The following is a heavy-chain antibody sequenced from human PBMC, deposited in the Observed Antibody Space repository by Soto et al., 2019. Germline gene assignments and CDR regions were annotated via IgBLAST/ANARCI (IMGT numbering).Heavy chain of an antibody. CDR1: GFTFSVDE. CDR2: IQNGGSPI. D-gene: IGHD3-9*01. CDR3: ARRYHRGAHFGY. Sequence: GGSLRLSCEASGFTFSVDEMSWVRQAPGKAPEWIAYIQNGGSPIFYADSVRGRFTISRDNAKNSLYLQMSSLTAEDTAVYYCARRYHRGAHFGYWGQGALVTVSS. V-gene: IGHV3-48*03. J-gene: IGHJ4*02.